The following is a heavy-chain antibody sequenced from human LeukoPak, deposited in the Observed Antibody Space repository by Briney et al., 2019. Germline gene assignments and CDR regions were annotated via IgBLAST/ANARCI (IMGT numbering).Heavy chain of an antibody. CDR3: ARVTLTGYCAFDY. CDR2: ISSTSSYR. J-gene: IGHJ4*02. V-gene: IGHV3-21*01. CDR1: GFTFSSYS. D-gene: IGHD3-9*01. Sequence: PGGALILSCAASGFTFSSYSISWGRQAPGKGLEGVSSISSTSSYRNYSDSVKRRLTISRDTAHNSLYLQMNSLRAEDPAVYYCARVTLTGYCAFDYWGQGTLVTVSS.